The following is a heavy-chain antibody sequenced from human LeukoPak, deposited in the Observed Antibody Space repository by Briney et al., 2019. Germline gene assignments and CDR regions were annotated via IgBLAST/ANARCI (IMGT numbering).Heavy chain of an antibody. CDR2: IYSGGST. Sequence: GGSLRLSCAASGFTFSSYWMSWVRQAPGKGLEWVSIIYSGGSTYYADSVKGRFTISRDNSKNTLYLQMNSLRAEDTAVYYCASAPGYSYAFDYWGQGTLVTVSS. CDR1: GFTFSSYW. J-gene: IGHJ4*02. V-gene: IGHV3-66*01. D-gene: IGHD5-18*01. CDR3: ASAPGYSYAFDY.